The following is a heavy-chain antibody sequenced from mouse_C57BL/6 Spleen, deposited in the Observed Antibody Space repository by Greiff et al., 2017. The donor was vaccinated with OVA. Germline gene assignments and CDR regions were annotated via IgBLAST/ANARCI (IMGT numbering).Heavy chain of an antibody. CDR1: GFTFSSYA. Sequence: EVKVVESGEGLVKPGGSLKLSCAASGFTFSSYAMSWVRQTPEKRLEWVAYISSGGDYIYYADTVKGRFTISRDNARNTLYLQMSSLKSEDTAMYYCTRHDYEFAYWGQETLVTVSA. CDR2: ISSGGDYI. CDR3: TRHDYEFAY. J-gene: IGHJ3*01. D-gene: IGHD2-4*01. V-gene: IGHV5-9-1*02.